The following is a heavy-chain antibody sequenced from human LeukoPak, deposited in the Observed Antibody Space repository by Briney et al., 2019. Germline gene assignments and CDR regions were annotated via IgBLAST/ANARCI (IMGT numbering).Heavy chain of an antibody. CDR2: IIPIFGTA. J-gene: IGHJ6*03. CDR1: GGTFSSYA. Sequence: SVKVSCKASGGTFSSYAISWVRQAPGQGLEWMGGIIPIFGTANYAQKFQGRVTITADKSTSTAYMELSSLRAEDTAVYYCARRGEPYYYMDVWGKGTTVTVSS. D-gene: IGHD4-17*01. CDR3: ARRGEPYYYMDV. V-gene: IGHV1-69*06.